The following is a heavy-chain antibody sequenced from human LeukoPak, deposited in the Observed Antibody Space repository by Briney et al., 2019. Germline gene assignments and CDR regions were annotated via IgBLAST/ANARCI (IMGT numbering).Heavy chain of an antibody. Sequence: GGPLRLSCAASGFTLSSYSMNWVRQAPGKGLEWVSYISSISGTINYADSVKGRFTISGDNARNSLFLQMNSLRAEDTAVYYCARDHNYAFDYWGQGTLVTVSS. J-gene: IGHJ4*02. CDR1: GFTLSSYS. CDR2: ISSISGTI. V-gene: IGHV3-48*01. D-gene: IGHD5-18*01. CDR3: ARDHNYAFDY.